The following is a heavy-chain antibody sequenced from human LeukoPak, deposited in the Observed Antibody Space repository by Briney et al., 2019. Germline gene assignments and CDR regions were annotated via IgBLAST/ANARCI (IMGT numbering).Heavy chain of an antibody. D-gene: IGHD6-13*01. CDR1: GFTFSSYA. CDR3: ARGRGQYSSSPFDP. Sequence: GSLRLSCAASGFTFSSYAMSWVRQAPGKGLEWIGEINHSGSTNYNPSLKSRVTISVDTSKNQFSLKLSSVTAADTAVYYCARGRGQYSSSPFDPWGQGTLVTVSP. CDR2: INHSGST. V-gene: IGHV4-34*01. J-gene: IGHJ5*02.